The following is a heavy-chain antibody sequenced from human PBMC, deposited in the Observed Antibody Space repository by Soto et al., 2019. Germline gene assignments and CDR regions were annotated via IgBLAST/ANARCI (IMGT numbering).Heavy chain of an antibody. Sequence: QVQLQESGPRLIQPSETLSLTCTVSNASISTISSYYWTWVRQPPGKGLEWIGYVYYSGSTNFNPSLKSRVGMSIDTSKNQFSLELKSVTAADTPTYYCVRDYLLTGFDTWGHGTLVTVSA. CDR2: VYYSGST. D-gene: IGHD3-9*01. CDR3: VRDYLLTGFDT. V-gene: IGHV4-61*01. J-gene: IGHJ5*01. CDR1: NASISTISSYY.